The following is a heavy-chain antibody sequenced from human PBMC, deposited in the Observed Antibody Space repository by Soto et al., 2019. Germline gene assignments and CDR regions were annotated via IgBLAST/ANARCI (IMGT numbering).Heavy chain of an antibody. CDR1: GYSFTSYW. Sequence: GESLKISCKGSGYSFTSYWISWVRQMPGKGLEWMGRIDPSDSYTNYSPSFQGHVTISADKSISTAYLQWSSLKASDTAMYYCARRSTTGRNYYYGMDVWGQGTTVTVSS. D-gene: IGHD2-2*01. CDR2: IDPSDSYT. V-gene: IGHV5-10-1*01. J-gene: IGHJ6*02. CDR3: ARRSTTGRNYYYGMDV.